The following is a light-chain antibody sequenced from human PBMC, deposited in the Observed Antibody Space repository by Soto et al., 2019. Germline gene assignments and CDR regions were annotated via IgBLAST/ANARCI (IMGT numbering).Light chain of an antibody. CDR1: SSDIGLFNY. CDR3: ASFTTDSTLI. V-gene: IGLV2-14*01. CDR2: DVH. Sequence: QSALTQPASVSGSPGQSITISCTGTSSDIGLFNYVSWYQHYPGKAPKLLIYDVHNRPSGVSSRFSGSKSGDTAALIISGLHAQDDADYYCASFTTDSTLIFGGGTKLTVL. J-gene: IGLJ2*01.